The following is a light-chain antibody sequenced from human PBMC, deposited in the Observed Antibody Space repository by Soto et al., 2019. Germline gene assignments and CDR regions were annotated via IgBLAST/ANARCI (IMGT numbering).Light chain of an antibody. CDR1: KLGDKY. CDR2: QDS. Sequence: YELTQPPSVSVSPGQTASITCSGDKLGDKYACWYQQKPGQSPVLVIYQDSKRPSGIPERFSGSNSGNTATLTISGTQAMDEADYYCQAWDSSTAPNYVFGTGTKVTVL. J-gene: IGLJ1*01. CDR3: QAWDSSTAPNYV. V-gene: IGLV3-1*01.